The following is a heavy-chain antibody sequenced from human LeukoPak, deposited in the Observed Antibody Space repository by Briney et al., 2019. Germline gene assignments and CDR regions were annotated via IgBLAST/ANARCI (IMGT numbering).Heavy chain of an antibody. CDR1: GYTFTGYF. V-gene: IGHV1-2*02. D-gene: IGHD3-10*01. J-gene: IGHJ4*02. CDR2: INPSSGGT. Sequence: ASVKVSCKASGYTFTGYFIGLVRQAPGQGLGWMGWINPSSGGTNFAQRCQGTVRMTRDKSISTAYMELSRLRSDDTAVYYCARGNPTNYGSGSYSAPDFDYWGQGTLVTVSS. CDR3: ARGNPTNYGSGSYSAPDFDY.